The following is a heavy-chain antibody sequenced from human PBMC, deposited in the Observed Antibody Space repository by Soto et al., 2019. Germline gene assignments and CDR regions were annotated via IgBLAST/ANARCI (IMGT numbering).Heavy chain of an antibody. CDR2: TYYRSRWYN. V-gene: IGHV6-1*01. Sequence: PSQTLSLTCAISGDSVSSNSAAWNWIRQSPSRGLEWLGRTYYRSRWYNDYAVSVKSRITVNPDTSKNQFSLHLNSVTPEDTDVYFCAGSNAPQWNYIDVFAKGNTVTVSS. J-gene: IGHJ6*03. CDR1: GDSVSSNSAA. CDR3: AGSNAPQWNYIDV. D-gene: IGHD6-19*01.